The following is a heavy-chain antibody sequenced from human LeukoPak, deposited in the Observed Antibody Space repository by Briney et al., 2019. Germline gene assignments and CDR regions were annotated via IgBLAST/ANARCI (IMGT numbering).Heavy chain of an antibody. D-gene: IGHD5-24*01. CDR1: GFTFTTYT. CDR3: AREERRDGYNYSY. Sequence: GGSLRLSCAASGFTFTTYTMNWVRQAPGKGLEWVSSISSNDYYIYYADSVRGRFTISRDNAKNSLFLQMNSLRAEDTAVYYCAREERRDGYNYSYWGQGTLVTVSS. CDR2: ISSNDYYI. J-gene: IGHJ4*02. V-gene: IGHV3-21*01.